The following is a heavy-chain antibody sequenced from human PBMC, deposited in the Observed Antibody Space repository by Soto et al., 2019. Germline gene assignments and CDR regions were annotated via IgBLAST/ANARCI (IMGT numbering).Heavy chain of an antibody. CDR3: ARGWGGSYISYLEH. V-gene: IGHV1-18*01. J-gene: IGHJ1*01. CDR2: ISAYNGNT. Sequence: QLVQSGAEVKKPGASVNVSCKASGYTFTSSYISWVRQAPGQGLEWMGWISAYNGNTNYAQKFEGRVSMTTDTSTATAYMELRSLSYDDTAIYYCARGWGGSYISYLEHWGQGTLVTVSS. D-gene: IGHD3-3*02. CDR1: GYTFTSSY.